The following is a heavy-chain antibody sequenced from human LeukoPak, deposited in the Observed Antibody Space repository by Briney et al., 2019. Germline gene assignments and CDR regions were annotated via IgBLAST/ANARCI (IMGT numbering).Heavy chain of an antibody. Sequence: SVKVSCKASGGTFSSYAISWVRQAPGQGLEWMGGIIPIFGTANYAQKFQGRVTITTDESTSTAYMELSSLRSEDTAVYYCAREARGYSYGSYYFDYWGQGTLVTVSS. D-gene: IGHD5-18*01. CDR1: GGTFSSYA. CDR2: IIPIFGTA. V-gene: IGHV1-69*05. J-gene: IGHJ4*02. CDR3: AREARGYSYGSYYFDY.